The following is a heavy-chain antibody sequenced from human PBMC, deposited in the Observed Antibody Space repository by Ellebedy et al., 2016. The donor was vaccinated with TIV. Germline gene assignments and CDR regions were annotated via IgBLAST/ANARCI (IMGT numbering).Heavy chain of an antibody. J-gene: IGHJ4*02. CDR1: GFTFSSYA. Sequence: GESLKISCAASGFTFSSYAMSWVRQAPGKGLEWVSAISGSGGSTYYADSVKGRFTISRDNSKNTLYLQMNSLRAEDTAVYYCAKIPEGYDSSGDLFDYWGQGTLVTVSS. CDR3: AKIPEGYDSSGDLFDY. D-gene: IGHD3-22*01. V-gene: IGHV3-23*01. CDR2: ISGSGGST.